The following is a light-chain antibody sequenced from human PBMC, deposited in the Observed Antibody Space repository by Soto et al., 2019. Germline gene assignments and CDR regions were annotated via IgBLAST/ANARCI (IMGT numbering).Light chain of an antibody. V-gene: IGKV1-9*01. CDR1: QGISSY. CDR2: AAS. Sequence: IQLTQSPSSLSASGGDRVSITCLASQGISSYLARYQQKPGKAPKLLIYAASTLQSGVPSRFSGSGSGSDFTLTISSLQPEDFATYYCQQLNSYPPTFGQGTKVDIK. CDR3: QQLNSYPPT. J-gene: IGKJ1*01.